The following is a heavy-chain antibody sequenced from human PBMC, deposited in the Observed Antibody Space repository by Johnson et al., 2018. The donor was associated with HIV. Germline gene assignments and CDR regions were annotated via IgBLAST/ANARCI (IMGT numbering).Heavy chain of an antibody. J-gene: IGHJ3*02. CDR3: ARDQWIQLWRDAFDI. V-gene: IGHV3-48*04. D-gene: IGHD5-18*01. CDR1: GFTFSSYA. Sequence: VQLVESGGGVVQPGRSLRLSCAASGFTFSSYAMHWVRQAPGQGLEWVSYISSSGSTIYYADSVKGRFTNSRDNAKNSLYLQMNSLRAEDTAVYYCARDQWIQLWRDAFDIWGQGTMVTVSS. CDR2: ISSSGSTI.